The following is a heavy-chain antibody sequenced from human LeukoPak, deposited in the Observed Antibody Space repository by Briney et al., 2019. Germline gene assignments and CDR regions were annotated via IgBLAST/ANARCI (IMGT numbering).Heavy chain of an antibody. D-gene: IGHD3-10*02. CDR1: GFTFSSYE. V-gene: IGHV3-48*03. Sequence: GGSLRLSCAASGFTFSSYEMNWVRQAPGKGLEWVSYISSSCRTISYADSVKGRFTISRDNAKNSLYLQMNSLRAEDTAVYYCAELGITMIGGVWGKGTTVTISS. CDR2: ISSSCRTI. J-gene: IGHJ6*04. CDR3: AELGITMIGGV.